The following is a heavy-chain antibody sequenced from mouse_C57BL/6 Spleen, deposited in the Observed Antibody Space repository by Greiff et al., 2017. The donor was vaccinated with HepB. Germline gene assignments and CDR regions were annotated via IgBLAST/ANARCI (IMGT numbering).Heavy chain of an antibody. Sequence: VQVVESGAELVRPGASVKLSCKASGYTFTDYYINWVKQRPGQGLEWIARIYPGSGNTYYNEKFKGKATLTAEKSSSTAYMQLSSLTSEDSAVYFCARSEDSSGYGYWGQGTTLTVSS. CDR3: ARSEDSSGYGY. CDR2: IYPGSGNT. J-gene: IGHJ2*01. V-gene: IGHV1-76*01. D-gene: IGHD3-2*02. CDR1: GYTFTDYY.